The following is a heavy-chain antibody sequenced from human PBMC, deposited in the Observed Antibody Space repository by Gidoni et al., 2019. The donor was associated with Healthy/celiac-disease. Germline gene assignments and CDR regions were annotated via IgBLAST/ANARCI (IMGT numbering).Heavy chain of an antibody. D-gene: IGHD3-10*01. CDR2: ISAYNGNT. CDR1: GYTFTIYG. CDR3: ARDRYSRRFGELLGYY. J-gene: IGHJ4*02. V-gene: IGHV1-18*01. Sequence: QVQLVQSGAEVKKPGASVKVPCTASGYTFTIYGISWVRQAPGQGLEWMGWISAYNGNTNYAQKLQGRVTMTTDTSTSTAYMELRSLRSDDTAVYYCARDRYSRRFGELLGYYWGQGTLVTVSS.